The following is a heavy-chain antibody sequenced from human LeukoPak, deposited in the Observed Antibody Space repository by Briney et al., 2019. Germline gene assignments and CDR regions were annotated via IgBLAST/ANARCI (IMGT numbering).Heavy chain of an antibody. D-gene: IGHD1-14*01. CDR1: GGSISSGSYY. J-gene: IGHJ6*03. Sequence: SQTLSLTCTVSGGSISSGSYYWSWIRQPAGKGLEWIGRIYTSGSTNYNPSLKSRVTISVDTSKNQFSLKLSSVTAADTAVYYCARVPRTYYYYYYMDVWGKGTTVTISS. CDR3: ARVPRTYYYYYYMDV. V-gene: IGHV4-61*02. CDR2: IYTSGST.